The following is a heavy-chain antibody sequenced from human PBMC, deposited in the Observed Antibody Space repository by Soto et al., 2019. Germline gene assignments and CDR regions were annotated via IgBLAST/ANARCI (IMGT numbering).Heavy chain of an antibody. V-gene: IGHV4-30-4*01. CDR2: IYYSGST. Sequence: SETLSLTCTVSGGSISSGDYYWSWIRQPPGKGLEWIGYIYYSGSTYYNPSLKSRVTISVDTSKNQFSLKLSSVTAADTAVYYCASGAVDTAMVSNFDYWGQGTLVTVSS. CDR3: ASGAVDTAMVSNFDY. J-gene: IGHJ4*02. D-gene: IGHD5-18*01. CDR1: GGSISSGDYY.